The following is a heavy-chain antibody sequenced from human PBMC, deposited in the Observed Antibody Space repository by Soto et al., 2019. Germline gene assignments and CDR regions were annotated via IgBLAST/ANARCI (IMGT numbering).Heavy chain of an antibody. CDR3: ARTKCSGGSSYSWSLDY. V-gene: IGHV4-31*03. D-gene: IGHD2-15*01. CDR1: GGSITTGGYY. J-gene: IGHJ4*02. CDR2: RYYSEST. Sequence: PSETLSLTCTVSGGSITTGGYYWSWIRQLPGKGLEWIGHRYYSESTYYNPSLKSRVSISLDTSKNQFSLKLSFVTAADTAMYYCARTKCSGGSSYSWSLDYWGQGTPVTVSS.